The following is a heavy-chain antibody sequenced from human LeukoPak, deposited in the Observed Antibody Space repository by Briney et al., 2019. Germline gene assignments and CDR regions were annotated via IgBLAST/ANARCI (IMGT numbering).Heavy chain of an antibody. CDR2: IIPIFGTA. D-gene: IGHD5-18*01. V-gene: IGHV1-69*01. Sequence: SVKVSCKASGGTFSSYAISWVRQAPGQGLEWMGGIIPIFGTANYAQKFQGRVTITADESTSTAYMELSSLRSEDTAVYYCARLVGSGYIEGSGDYWGQGTLVTVSS. CDR1: GGTFSSYA. CDR3: ARLVGSGYIEGSGDY. J-gene: IGHJ4*02.